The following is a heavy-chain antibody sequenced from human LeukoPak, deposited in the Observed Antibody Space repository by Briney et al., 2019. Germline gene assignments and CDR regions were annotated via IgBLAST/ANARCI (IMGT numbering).Heavy chain of an antibody. CDR2: INYSGST. J-gene: IGHJ4*02. Sequence: SETLSLTCTVSGGSISSGSSYWSWIRQPPGKGLEWIGYINYSGSTNYNPSLKSRVTMSVDTSKNQFSLKLSSVTAADTAMYYCAREGREDYVYFDHWGQGSQVSVSS. CDR3: AREGREDYVYFDH. CDR1: GGSISSGSSY. V-gene: IGHV4-61*01. D-gene: IGHD4-17*01.